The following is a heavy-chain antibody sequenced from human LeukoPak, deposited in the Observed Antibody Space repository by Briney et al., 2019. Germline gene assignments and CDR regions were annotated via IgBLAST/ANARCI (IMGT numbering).Heavy chain of an antibody. J-gene: IGHJ4*02. CDR1: GYTLTELS. CDR3: ARVGEGELLPAI. V-gene: IGHV1-24*01. Sequence: ASVKVSCKISGYTLTELSMHWVRQAPGKGLEWMGGFDPEDGETIYAQKFQGRVTMTEDTSTDTAYMELSSLRSDDTAVYYCARVGEGELLPAIWGQGTLVTVSS. CDR2: FDPEDGET. D-gene: IGHD1-26*01.